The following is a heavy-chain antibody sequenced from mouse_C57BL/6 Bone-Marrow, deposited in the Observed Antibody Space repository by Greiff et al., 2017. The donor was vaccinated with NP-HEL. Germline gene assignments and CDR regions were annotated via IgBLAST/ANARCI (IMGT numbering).Heavy chain of an antibody. Sequence: QVQLQQPGAELVKPGASVKLSCKASGYTFTTYWMQWVNQRPGQGLEWIGEIDPSDSYTNYTQKFKGKATLTVDTSTSTANMQLSSLTSEDSAVYYCARKAYYGSSYEFAYWGQGTLVTVSA. D-gene: IGHD1-1*01. CDR2: IDPSDSYT. CDR1: GYTFTTYW. V-gene: IGHV1-50*01. CDR3: ARKAYYGSSYEFAY. J-gene: IGHJ3*01.